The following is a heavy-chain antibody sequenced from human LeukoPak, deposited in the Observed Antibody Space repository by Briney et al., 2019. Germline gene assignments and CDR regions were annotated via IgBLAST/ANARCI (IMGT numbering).Heavy chain of an antibody. CDR3: ARGKRVWETKSGAFDI. V-gene: IGHV4-34*01. CDR1: GGSFSGYY. Sequence: SETLSLTCAVYGGSFSGYYLSWIRQPPGKGLEWIGEINHSGSTNYNPSLKSRVTISVDTSKNQFSLKLSSVTAADTAVYYCARGKRVWETKSGAFDIWGQGTMVTVSS. D-gene: IGHD1-26*01. CDR2: INHSGST. J-gene: IGHJ3*02.